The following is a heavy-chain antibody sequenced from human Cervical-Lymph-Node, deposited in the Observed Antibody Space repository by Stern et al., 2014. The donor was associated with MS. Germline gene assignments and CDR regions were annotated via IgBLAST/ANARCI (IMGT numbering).Heavy chain of an antibody. CDR1: GGKFSSSFA. J-gene: IGHJ5*02. CDR3: ARGIVTNRPASTLHNLFDP. D-gene: IGHD4-17*01. Sequence: VQLVESGAEVKKPGSSVNVSCQASGGKFSSSFAVSWVRQAPGQRLEWLGRLIPILGLANYAQKFETRLTITADRSTSTVYMALSSLTSDDTALYYCARGIVTNRPASTLHNLFDPWGQGTLVTVSS. CDR2: LIPILGLA. V-gene: IGHV1-69*09.